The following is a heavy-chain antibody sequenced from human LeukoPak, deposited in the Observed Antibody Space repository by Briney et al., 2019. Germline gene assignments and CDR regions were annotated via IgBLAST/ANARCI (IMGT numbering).Heavy chain of an antibody. CDR1: GYTFTSCY. Sequence: ASVKVSCKASGYTFTSCYMHWVRQAPGQGLEWMGIINPSGGSTSYAQKFQGTVTMTRDTSTSTVYMELSSLRSEDTAVYYCARDGAAAGTRYGMDVWGQGTTVTVSS. J-gene: IGHJ6*02. V-gene: IGHV1-46*01. D-gene: IGHD6-13*01. CDR2: INPSGGST. CDR3: ARDGAAAGTRYGMDV.